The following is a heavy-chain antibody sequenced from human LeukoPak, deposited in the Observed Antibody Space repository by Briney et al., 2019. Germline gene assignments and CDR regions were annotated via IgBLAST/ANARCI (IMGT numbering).Heavy chain of an antibody. CDR3: ARDRDSHLATYYFDY. D-gene: IGHD2-15*01. J-gene: IGHJ4*02. CDR1: GYSISSGYY. V-gene: IGHV4-38-2*02. CDR2: IYHSGST. Sequence: PSETLSLTCAVSGYSISSGYYWGWIRQPPGKGLEWIGRIYHSGSTYYNPSLKSRVTISVDTSKNQFSLKLSSVTAADTAVYYCARDRDSHLATYYFDYWGQGTLVTVSS.